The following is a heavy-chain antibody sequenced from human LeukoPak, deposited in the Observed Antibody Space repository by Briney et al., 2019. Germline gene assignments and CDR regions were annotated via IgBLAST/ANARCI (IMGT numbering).Heavy chain of an antibody. CDR2: INPRTGST. D-gene: IGHD1-26*01. Sequence: ASVKVSCKASGYIFIDYYVHWIRQAPGRSLEWMGLINPRTGSTDYAQMFQDRVTMTRDTSISTASMELMDLTSDDTAVYYCARGGLRRGSYPGYWGQGTLVTVSS. CDR1: GYIFIDYY. CDR3: ARGGLRRGSYPGY. V-gene: IGHV1-2*02. J-gene: IGHJ4*02.